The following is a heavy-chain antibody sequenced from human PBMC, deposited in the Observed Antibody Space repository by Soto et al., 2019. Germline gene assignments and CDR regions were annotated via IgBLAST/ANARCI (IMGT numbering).Heavy chain of an antibody. Sequence: SVKVSCKASGGTFSSYAISWVRQAPGQGLEWMGGIIPIFGTANYAQKFQGRVTITADESTSTAYMELSSLRSEDTAVYYCASGRYYDFWSGYYTNWFDPWGQGTLVTVSS. CDR1: GGTFSSYA. CDR3: ASGRYYDFWSGYYTNWFDP. D-gene: IGHD3-3*01. V-gene: IGHV1-69*13. J-gene: IGHJ5*02. CDR2: IIPIFGTA.